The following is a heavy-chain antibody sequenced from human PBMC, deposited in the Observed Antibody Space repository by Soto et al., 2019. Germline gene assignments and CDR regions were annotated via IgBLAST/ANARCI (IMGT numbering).Heavy chain of an antibody. J-gene: IGHJ4*02. CDR1: GFTFSTYA. CDR2: IASNVGII. V-gene: IGHV3-64D*08. D-gene: IGHD3-3*01. CDR3: FYDFWSGYSDFDF. Sequence: GGSLRLSCSASGFTFSTYAMHWVRQAPGKGLEYIAKIASNVGIIYYADSVKGRFTISRDNSKNTLYLQMSSLRPDDTAVYYCFYDFWSGYSDFDFWGQGTLVTVSS.